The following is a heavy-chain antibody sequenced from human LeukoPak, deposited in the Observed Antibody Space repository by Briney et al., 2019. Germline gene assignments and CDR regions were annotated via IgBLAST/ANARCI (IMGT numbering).Heavy chain of an antibody. CDR2: IKKDGSEK. Sequence: PGGSLRLSCTASGFIFSGSWMAWIRQAPGKGLEWMAIIKKDGSEKYYVDSMKGRFTISRDNAKNSLFLQMNSLRAEDTAIYYCTTDTWYSAGHWGQGTLVTVSS. D-gene: IGHD2-15*01. V-gene: IGHV3-7*03. J-gene: IGHJ4*02. CDR3: TTDTWYSAGH. CDR1: GFIFSGSW.